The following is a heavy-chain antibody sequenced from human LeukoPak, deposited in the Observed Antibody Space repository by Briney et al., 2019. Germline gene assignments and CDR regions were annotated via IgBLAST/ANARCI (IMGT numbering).Heavy chain of an antibody. Sequence: SETLSLTCTVSGGSISTSSYYWGWVRQPPGKGLEWIGNIFYSGSTYYSPSLKSRVTISVDPSKNQFSLKLSSVTATDTAVYYCARVGDCSVDSNCYHFADWFDPWGQGTLVTVSS. CDR2: IFYSGST. D-gene: IGHD2-15*01. V-gene: IGHV4-39*07. CDR3: ARVGDCSVDSNCYHFADWFDP. J-gene: IGHJ5*02. CDR1: GGSISTSSYY.